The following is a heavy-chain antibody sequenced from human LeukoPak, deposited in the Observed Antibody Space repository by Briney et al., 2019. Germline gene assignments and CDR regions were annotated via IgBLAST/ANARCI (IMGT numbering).Heavy chain of an antibody. CDR2: IRSKTHGGTT. V-gene: IGHV3-49*04. CDR1: GFTFGDYA. Sequence: GGSLRLSCTASGFTFGDYAMSWVRQAPGKGLEWVGFIRSKTHGGTTEYAAPVKGRFSISRDDSNSIAYLQMNSLKTEDTAVYYCTRDGIPETNWSGYYIDYWGQGTLVTVSS. J-gene: IGHJ4*02. CDR3: TRDGIPETNWSGYYIDY. D-gene: IGHD3-3*01.